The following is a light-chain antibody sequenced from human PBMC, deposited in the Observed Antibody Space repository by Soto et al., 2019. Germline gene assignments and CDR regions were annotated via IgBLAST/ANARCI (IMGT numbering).Light chain of an antibody. CDR1: QSVSSSY. CDR2: GAS. Sequence: EIVLTQSPGTLSLSPGERATLSCRASQSVSSSYLAWYQQKPGQAPRLLIYGASSRATGIPDRFSGRGSGTDFTLTISRLEPEDFALYYCQQYGSSPFTFGPGTKVDIK. J-gene: IGKJ3*01. CDR3: QQYGSSPFT. V-gene: IGKV3-20*01.